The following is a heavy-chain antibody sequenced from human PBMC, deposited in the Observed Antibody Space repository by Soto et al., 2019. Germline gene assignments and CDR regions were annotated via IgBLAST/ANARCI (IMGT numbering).Heavy chain of an antibody. Sequence: QVPLVQSGAEVKKPGASVKVSCKASGYTFTSYGISWVRQAPGQGLEWMGWISAYNGNTNYAQKLQGRVTMTTDTSTSTAYMELRSLRSDDTAVYYCARAVPGTTVLLTNYYFYYGMDVWGQGTTVTVSS. CDR2: ISAYNGNT. CDR3: ARAVPGTTVLLTNYYFYYGMDV. V-gene: IGHV1-18*01. J-gene: IGHJ6*02. CDR1: GYTFTSYG. D-gene: IGHD1-1*01.